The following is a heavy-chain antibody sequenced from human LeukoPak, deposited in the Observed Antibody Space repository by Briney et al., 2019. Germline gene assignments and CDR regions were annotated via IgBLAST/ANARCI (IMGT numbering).Heavy chain of an antibody. Sequence: PGRSLSLSCAASRFTFTSYSMNCVRQAPGQELEWGSSIGSSSRYIYYTATLKGRFTISKDNAKNSLYLHMNSLLAEDTAVYYCARGMEEQRNRLLLWFGPFDYWGQGTLVTVSS. CDR2: IGSSSRYI. CDR1: RFTFTSYS. J-gene: IGHJ4*02. V-gene: IGHV3-21*01. CDR3: ARGMEEQRNRLLLWFGPFDY. D-gene: IGHD3-10*01.